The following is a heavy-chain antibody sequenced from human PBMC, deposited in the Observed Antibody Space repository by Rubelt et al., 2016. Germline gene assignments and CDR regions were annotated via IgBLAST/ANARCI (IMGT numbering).Heavy chain of an antibody. CDR2: IRYDGSNK. CDR3: ARDLGGAGSYYMGYFDY. CDR1: GFTFGDYG. Sequence: AVSGFTFGDYGMHWVRQAPGKGLEWVAFIRYDGSNKYYADSVKGRFTISRDDSRNTLFLQMNSLRAEDTAVYYCARDLGGAGSYYMGYFDYWGQGTLVTVAS. D-gene: IGHD3-10*01. V-gene: IGHV3-33*08. J-gene: IGHJ4*02.